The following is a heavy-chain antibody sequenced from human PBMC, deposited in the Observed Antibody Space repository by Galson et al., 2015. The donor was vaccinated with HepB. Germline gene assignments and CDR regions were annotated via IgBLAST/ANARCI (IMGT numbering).Heavy chain of an antibody. J-gene: IGHJ6*02. CDR2: TYYRSKWYN. D-gene: IGHD5-12*01. CDR1: GDSVSSNSAA. V-gene: IGHV6-1*01. CDR3: ARDLPSGYANYYYGMDV. Sequence: CAISGDSVSSNSAAWNWIRQSPSRGLEWLGRTYYRSKWYNDYAVSVKSRITINPDTSKNQFSLQLNSVTPEDTAVYYCARDLPSGYANYYYGMDVWGQGTTVTVSS.